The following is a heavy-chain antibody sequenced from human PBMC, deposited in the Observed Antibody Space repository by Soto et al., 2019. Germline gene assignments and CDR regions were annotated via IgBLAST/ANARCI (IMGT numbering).Heavy chain of an antibody. Sequence: PSETLSLTCAVYCGSFSGYYWSWIRQPPGKGLEWIGEINHSGSTNYNPSLKSRVTISVDTSKNQFSLKLSSVTAADTAVYYCARGPFYYDYVWGSYRYSRAWFDPWGQGTLVTVSS. CDR2: INHSGST. CDR3: ARGPFYYDYVWGSYRYSRAWFDP. D-gene: IGHD3-16*02. J-gene: IGHJ5*02. CDR1: CGSFSGYY. V-gene: IGHV4-34*01.